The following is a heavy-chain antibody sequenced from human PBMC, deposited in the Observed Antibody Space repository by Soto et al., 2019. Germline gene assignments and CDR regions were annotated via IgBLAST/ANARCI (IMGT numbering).Heavy chain of an antibody. Sequence: PGGSLRLSCAASGFTFSDHYMDWVRQAPGKGLEWVCRTRNKANSYTTEYAASVKGRFTISRDDSKNSLYLQMNSLKTEDTAVYYCARAFTAYDSSGYLLDWGQGTLVTVSS. J-gene: IGHJ4*02. D-gene: IGHD3-22*01. CDR3: ARAFTAYDSSGYLLD. CDR1: GFTFSDHY. V-gene: IGHV3-72*01. CDR2: TRNKANSYTT.